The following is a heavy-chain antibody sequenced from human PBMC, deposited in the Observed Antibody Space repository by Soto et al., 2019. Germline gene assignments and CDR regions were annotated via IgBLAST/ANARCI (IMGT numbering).Heavy chain of an antibody. CDR2: TRKKLGFYTT. J-gene: IGHJ3*02. Sequence: VGSLRLSCAASGFTFSDRYVDWVRQAPGKGLEWVGRTRKKLGFYTTEYAASVKGRFTMSRDDSKNSLYLQMNSLKSEDTALYYCAYGSSAYPTGDAFDIWGQGTMVTGSS. CDR3: AYGSSAYPTGDAFDI. V-gene: IGHV3-72*01. CDR1: GFTFSDRY. D-gene: IGHD3-22*01.